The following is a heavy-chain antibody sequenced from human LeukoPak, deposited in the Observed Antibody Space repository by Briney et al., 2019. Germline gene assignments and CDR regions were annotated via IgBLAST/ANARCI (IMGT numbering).Heavy chain of an antibody. CDR3: AKDQVKYYDFWSGYSYDY. J-gene: IGHJ4*02. V-gene: IGHV3-30*18. CDR2: ISYDGSNK. Sequence: GGSLRLSCAASGFTFSSYGMHWVRQAPGKGLEWVAVISYDGSNKYYADSVKGRFTISRDNSKNTLYLQMNSLRAEDTAVYYCAKDQVKYYDFWSGYSYDYWGQGTLVTVSS. D-gene: IGHD3-3*01. CDR1: GFTFSSYG.